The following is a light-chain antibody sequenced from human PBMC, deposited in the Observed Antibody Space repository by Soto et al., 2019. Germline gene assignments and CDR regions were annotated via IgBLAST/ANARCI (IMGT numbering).Light chain of an antibody. CDR2: WAS. V-gene: IGKV4-1*01. CDR3: QQYYGTPLT. CDR1: QSVLYTSTNKND. J-gene: IGKJ4*01. Sequence: DIVMTQSPDSLAVSLGERATINCKSSQSVLYTSTNKNDLAGYQQRPGQPPKLLIYWASTRESGVPDRLSGSGSGTEFTLTISSLQAEDLAVYYCQQYYGTPLTFGGGTKVEIK.